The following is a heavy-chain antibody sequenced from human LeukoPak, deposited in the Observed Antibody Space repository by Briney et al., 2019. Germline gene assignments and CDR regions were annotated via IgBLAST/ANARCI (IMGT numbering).Heavy chain of an antibody. Sequence: GGSLRLSCAASGFSLSDNYITWVRQAPGKGLEWVSVVYRGGTTYYADSVKGRLTISRDTSKNTVYVQMISLRAEDSAVYYCARGGTYSVGWSPGFDYWGQGTLVTVSS. J-gene: IGHJ4*02. CDR3: ARGGTYSVGWSPGFDY. CDR2: VYRGGTT. CDR1: GFSLSDNY. D-gene: IGHD6-19*01. V-gene: IGHV3-53*01.